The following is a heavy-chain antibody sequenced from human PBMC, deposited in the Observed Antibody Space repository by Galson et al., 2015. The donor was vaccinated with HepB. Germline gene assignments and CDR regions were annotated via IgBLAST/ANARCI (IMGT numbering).Heavy chain of an antibody. CDR2: ISGSGGST. J-gene: IGHJ4*02. D-gene: IGHD6-19*01. CDR1: GFTFSSYA. V-gene: IGHV3-23*01. Sequence: SLRLSCAASGFTFSSYAMSWVRQAPGKGLEWVSAISGSGGSTYYADSVKGRFTISRDNSKNTLYLQMNSLRAEDTAVYYCAKVQGYRSGWYHRSAVDYWGQGTLVTVSS. CDR3: AKVQGYRSGWYHRSAVDY.